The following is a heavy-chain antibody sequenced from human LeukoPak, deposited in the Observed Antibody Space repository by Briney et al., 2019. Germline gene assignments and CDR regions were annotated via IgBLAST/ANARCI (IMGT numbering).Heavy chain of an antibody. CDR1: GYTFTGYY. Sequence: ASVKVSCKASGYTFTGYYMHWVRQAPGQGLEWMGWINPYSGGTNYAQKFKGRVTMTTDTSTSTAYMELRSLRSDDTAVYYCARYSYYDILTGYYPPYYYYMDVWGKGTTVTISS. J-gene: IGHJ6*03. CDR2: INPYSGGT. CDR3: ARYSYYDILTGYYPPYYYYMDV. V-gene: IGHV1-2*02. D-gene: IGHD3-9*01.